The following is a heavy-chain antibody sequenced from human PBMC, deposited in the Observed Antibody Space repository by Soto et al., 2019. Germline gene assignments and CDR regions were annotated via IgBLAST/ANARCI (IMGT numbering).Heavy chain of an antibody. CDR2: ISYDGSNK. Sequence: GGSLRLSCAASGFTFSSYGMHWVRQAPGKGLEWVAVISYDGSNKYYADSVKGRFTISRDNSKNTLYLQMNSLRAEDTAVYYCAKDPGTAVVPAAINWFDPWGQGTLVTVSS. D-gene: IGHD2-2*01. V-gene: IGHV3-30*18. J-gene: IGHJ5*02. CDR1: GFTFSSYG. CDR3: AKDPGTAVVPAAINWFDP.